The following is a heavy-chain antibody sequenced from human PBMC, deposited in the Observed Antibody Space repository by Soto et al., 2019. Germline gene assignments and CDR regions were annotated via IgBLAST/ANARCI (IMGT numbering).Heavy chain of an antibody. D-gene: IGHD5-12*01. V-gene: IGHV3-30-3*01. Sequence: QVQLVESGGGVVQPGRSLRLSCAASGFTFSSYAMHWVRQAPGKGLEWVAVISYDGSNKYYADSVKGRFTISRDNSKNTLYLQMNSLRAEDTAVYYCARSIAYSGYDYGYYYGMDVWGQGTTVTVSS. CDR2: ISYDGSNK. CDR1: GFTFSSYA. J-gene: IGHJ6*02. CDR3: ARSIAYSGYDYGYYYGMDV.